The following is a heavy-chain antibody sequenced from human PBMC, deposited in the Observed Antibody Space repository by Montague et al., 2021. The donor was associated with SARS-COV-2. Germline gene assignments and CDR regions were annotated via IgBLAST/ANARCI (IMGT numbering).Heavy chain of an antibody. J-gene: IGHJ4*02. D-gene: IGHD5/OR15-5a*01. CDR2: IYFGGGT. V-gene: IGHV4-39*07. CDR3: ARDVGKGFSVYETEGGFYY. Sequence: SETLSLTCTVSGGSISSSNYFWGWIRQPPGKGLEWIGSIYFGGGTSYNPSVEIRVTISEDKSRNHFSLKLTSGTAANTAVYCCARDVGKGFSVYETEGGFYYWGPGTPVTVSS. CDR1: GGSISSSNYF.